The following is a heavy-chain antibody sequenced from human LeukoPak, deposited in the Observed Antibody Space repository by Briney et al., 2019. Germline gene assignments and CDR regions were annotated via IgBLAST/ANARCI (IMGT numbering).Heavy chain of an antibody. D-gene: IGHD6-19*01. CDR3: ARAMSPTISVAGACFDY. CDR2: IYTNGIT. CDR1: DVSISSYY. V-gene: IGHV4-4*07. J-gene: IGHJ4*02. Sequence: TPSETLSLTCTVSDVSISSYYWNWIRQPAGKGLEWIGRIYTNGITNYSPSLKSRVTMSVGTSKNQFSLNLNSVTAADTAVYYCARAMSPTISVAGACFDYWGQGILVTVSS.